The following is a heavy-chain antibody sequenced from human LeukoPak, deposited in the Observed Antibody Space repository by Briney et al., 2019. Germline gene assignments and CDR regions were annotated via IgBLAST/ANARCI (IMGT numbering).Heavy chain of an antibody. CDR2: INHSGST. D-gene: IGHD3-10*01. Sequence: PSETLSLTCAVYGGSFSGYYWSWIRQPPGKGLEWIGEINHSGSTNYNPSLKSRVTISVDTSKNQFSLKLSPVTAADTAVYYCAVGSGSYYNVVLNYFDYWGQGTLVTVSS. V-gene: IGHV4-34*01. CDR1: GGSFSGYY. CDR3: AVGSGSYYNVVLNYFDY. J-gene: IGHJ4*02.